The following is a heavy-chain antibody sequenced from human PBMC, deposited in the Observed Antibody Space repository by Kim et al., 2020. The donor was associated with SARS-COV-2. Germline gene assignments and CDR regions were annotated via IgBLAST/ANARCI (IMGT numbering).Heavy chain of an antibody. CDR1: GFTFSSYW. J-gene: IGHJ4*02. V-gene: IGHV3-7*01. CDR2: IKQDGSEK. D-gene: IGHD6-19*01. CDR3: ARDTRIAVADPFDY. Sequence: GGSLRLSCAASGFTFSSYWMSWVRQAPGKGLEWVANIKQDGSEKYYVDSVKGRFTISRDNAKNSLYLQMNSLRAEDTAVYYCARDTRIAVADPFDYWGQGTLVTVSS.